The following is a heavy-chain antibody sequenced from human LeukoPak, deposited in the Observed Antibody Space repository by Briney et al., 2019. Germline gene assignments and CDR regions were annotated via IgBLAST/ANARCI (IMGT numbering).Heavy chain of an antibody. CDR1: GGSISSGGYS. CDR2: IYYGGST. V-gene: IGHV4-31*03. D-gene: IGHD1-26*01. J-gene: IGHJ4*02. Sequence: SQTLCLTCTVSGGSISSGGYSWSSIRQHPGTGLEWIGYIYYGGSTYYNPSLKSRVTISVDTSKNQFSLKLSSVTAADTAVYYCARVAHSGSLDYWGQGTLVTVSS. CDR3: ARVAHSGSLDY.